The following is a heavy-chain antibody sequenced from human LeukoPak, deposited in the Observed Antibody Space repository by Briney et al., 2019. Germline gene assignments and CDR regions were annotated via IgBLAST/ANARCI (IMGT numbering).Heavy chain of an antibody. J-gene: IGHJ4*02. V-gene: IGHV4-39*01. Sequence: PSETLSLTCTVSGGSISSSSFSWGWIRQPPGKGLEWIGSIHYSGSTYYNPSLKSRVTISVDTSKNQFSLKLSSVTAADTAVYYCARHLTYYYNNRGHPYFDYWGQGTLVTVSS. CDR3: ARHLTYYYNNRGHPYFDY. CDR1: GGSISSSSFS. CDR2: IHYSGST. D-gene: IGHD3-22*01.